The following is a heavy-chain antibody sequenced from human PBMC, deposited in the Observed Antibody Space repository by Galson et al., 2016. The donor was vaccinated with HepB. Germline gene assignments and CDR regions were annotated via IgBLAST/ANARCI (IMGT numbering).Heavy chain of an antibody. CDR2: LSYSGSS. CDR3: VGPSVPGSFSRGLDL. V-gene: IGHV4-61*01. Sequence: LSLTCPVSGGSVSSGPFSWSWVRQPPGKGVEWIGYLSYSGSSNYNPSLKSRATISVDTSKNQFSLTLNSVTAADTAVYYCVGPSVPGSFSRGLDLWGRGTLVTVSS. D-gene: IGHD1-26*01. J-gene: IGHJ2*01. CDR1: GGSVSSGPFS.